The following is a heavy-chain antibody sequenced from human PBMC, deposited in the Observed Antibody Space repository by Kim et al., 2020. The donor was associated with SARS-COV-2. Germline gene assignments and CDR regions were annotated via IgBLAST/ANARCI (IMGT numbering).Heavy chain of an antibody. V-gene: IGHV3-43*02. CDR2: ISGDGGST. J-gene: IGHJ4*02. D-gene: IGHD6-19*01. CDR3: AKDIGKQWLVWNYFDY. Sequence: GGSLRLSCAASGFTFDDSAMHWVRQAPGKGLEWVSLISGDGGSTYYADSVKGRFTISRDNSKNSLYLQMNSLRTEDTALYYCAKDIGKQWLVWNYFDYWGQGTLGTVSS. CDR1: GFTFDDSA.